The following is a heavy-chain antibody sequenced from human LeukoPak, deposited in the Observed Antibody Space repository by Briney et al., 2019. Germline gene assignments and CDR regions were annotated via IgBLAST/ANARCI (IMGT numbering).Heavy chain of an antibody. V-gene: IGHV3-23*01. J-gene: IGHJ6*02. CDR2: SSGSCDNT. CDR1: GFTSSSYA. CDR3: AKSAGWNYYQYGMDV. D-gene: IGHD6-19*01. Sequence: GGSLRLSCAASGFTSSSYAMTWVRQAPGQGLEWVSTSSGSCDNTYYADSVKGRFTISRDNSKNSLYLQMTSLGAEDTAVYYCAKSAGWNYYQYGMDVWGQGTTVIVSS.